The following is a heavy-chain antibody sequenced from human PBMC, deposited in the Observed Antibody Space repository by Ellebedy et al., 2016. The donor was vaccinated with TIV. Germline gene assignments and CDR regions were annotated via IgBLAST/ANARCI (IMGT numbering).Heavy chain of an antibody. CDR1: GFTFSNYA. Sequence: GESLKISCAASGFTFSNYAMSWVRQAPGKGLEWVSAITGNGINTYHTDSVKGRFTISRDNSKNTRYLQMNSLRAEDQAVYSCAKAPIETCRGVICYPFDNWGLGTLVTVSS. CDR2: ITGNGINT. V-gene: IGHV3-23*01. J-gene: IGHJ4*02. CDR3: AKAPIETCRGVICYPFDN. D-gene: IGHD2-15*01.